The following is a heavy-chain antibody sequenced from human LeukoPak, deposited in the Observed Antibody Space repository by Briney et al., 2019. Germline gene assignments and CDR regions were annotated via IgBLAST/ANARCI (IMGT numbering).Heavy chain of an antibody. CDR1: GYTFSGYY. CDR2: INPNTGGT. D-gene: IGHD4-17*01. V-gene: IGHV1-2*02. Sequence: AASVKVSCKASGYTFSGYYIHWVRQAPGQGLEWMGWINPNTGGTKYAQRFQDRVTMTRDTSISTAYMELRSLRSDDTAVYYCARVSAYTVTRFDPWGQGTLVTVSS. J-gene: IGHJ5*02. CDR3: ARVSAYTVTRFDP.